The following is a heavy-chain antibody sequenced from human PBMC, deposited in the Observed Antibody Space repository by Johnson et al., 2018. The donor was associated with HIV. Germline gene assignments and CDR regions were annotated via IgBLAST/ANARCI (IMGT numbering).Heavy chain of an antibody. CDR1: GFTFSTYG. V-gene: IGHV3-33*06. Sequence: QVQLVESGGGVVQPGRSLRLSCAASGFTFSTYGMHWVRQAPGKGLEWVAVMWYDGSNKYYADSVKGRFTISRDNSKNTLYLQMNSLSAEDTAVYYCAKDQWSSSWTNDAVDIGGQGTMVTVSS. CDR2: MWYDGSNK. D-gene: IGHD6-13*01. J-gene: IGHJ3*02. CDR3: AKDQWSSSWTNDAVDI.